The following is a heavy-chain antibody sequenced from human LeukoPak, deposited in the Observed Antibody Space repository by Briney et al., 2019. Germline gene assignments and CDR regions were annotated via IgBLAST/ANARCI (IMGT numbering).Heavy chain of an antibody. J-gene: IGHJ4*02. CDR1: GFTFSSYS. D-gene: IGHD2-2*02. CDR3: AREIGYCSSTSCYTEGFFDY. CDR2: ISSSSSYI. V-gene: IGHV3-21*01. Sequence: RGSLRLSCAASGFTFSSYSMNWVRQAPGKGLEWVSSISSSSSYIYYADSVKGRFTISRDNAKNSLYLQMNGLRAEDTAVYYCAREIGYCSSTSCYTEGFFDYWGQGTLVTVSS.